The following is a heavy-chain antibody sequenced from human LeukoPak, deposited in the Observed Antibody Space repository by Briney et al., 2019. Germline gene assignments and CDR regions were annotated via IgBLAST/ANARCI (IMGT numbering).Heavy chain of an antibody. CDR3: ARDYKYAFDN. V-gene: IGHV3-48*01. CDR2: IGIDSGNT. CDR1: GFTLSGYS. J-gene: IGHJ4*02. Sequence: GGSLRLSCAASGFTLSGYSMNWVRQAPGKGLEWISYIGIDSGNTNYVDSVKGRFTISGDKAKNSLYLQMNSLRVEDTAVYYCARDYKYAFDNWGQGTLVTVSS. D-gene: IGHD5-24*01.